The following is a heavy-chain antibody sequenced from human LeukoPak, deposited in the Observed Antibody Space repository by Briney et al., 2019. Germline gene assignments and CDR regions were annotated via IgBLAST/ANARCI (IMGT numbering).Heavy chain of an antibody. CDR2: ISAYNGNT. V-gene: IGHV1-18*04. Sequence: ASVKVSCKASGYTFTSYGISWVRQAPGQGLEWMGWISAYNGNTNYAQKLQGRVTMTTHTSTSTAYMELRSLRSDDTAVYYCARYRSGGDDILTGYYRADWFDPWGQGTLVTVSS. CDR3: ARYRSGGDDILTGYYRADWFDP. CDR1: GYTFTSYG. J-gene: IGHJ5*02. D-gene: IGHD3-9*01.